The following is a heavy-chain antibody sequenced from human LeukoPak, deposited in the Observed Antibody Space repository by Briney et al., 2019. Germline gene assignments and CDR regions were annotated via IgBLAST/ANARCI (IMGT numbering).Heavy chain of an antibody. D-gene: IGHD3-3*01. CDR3: ARTPEGDYDFWSGYSPSYYYMDV. J-gene: IGHJ6*03. V-gene: IGHV4-59*01. CDR1: GGSISSYY. CDR2: IYYSGST. Sequence: SETLSLTCSVSGGSISSYYWSWIRQPPGKGLEWIGYIYYSGSTNYNPPLKSRVTISVDTSKNQFSLKLSSVTAADTAVYYCARTPEGDYDFWSGYSPSYYYMDVWGKGTTVTVSS.